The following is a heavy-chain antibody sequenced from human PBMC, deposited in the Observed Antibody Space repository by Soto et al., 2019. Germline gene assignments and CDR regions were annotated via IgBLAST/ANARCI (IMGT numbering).Heavy chain of an antibody. CDR1: GYTFTGYY. Sequence: GASVKVSCKASGYTFTGYYMHWVRQAPGQGLEWMGWNNPNSGGTNYAQKFQGWVTMTRDTSISTAYMELSRLRSDDTAVYYCAREGYYGSGSYSYGMDVWGQGTTVTVSS. CDR2: NNPNSGGT. V-gene: IGHV1-2*04. J-gene: IGHJ6*02. D-gene: IGHD3-10*01. CDR3: AREGYYGSGSYSYGMDV.